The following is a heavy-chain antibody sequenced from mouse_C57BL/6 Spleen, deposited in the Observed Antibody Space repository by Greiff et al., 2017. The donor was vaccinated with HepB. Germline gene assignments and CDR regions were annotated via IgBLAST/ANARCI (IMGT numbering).Heavy chain of an antibody. CDR3: ARHAWLLPYAMDY. CDR2: IWSDGST. Sequence: VKLQESGPGLVAPSQSLSITCTVSGFSLTSYGVHWVRQPPGKGLEWLVVIWSDGSTTYNSALKSRLSISKDNSKSQVFLKMNSLQTDDTAMYYCARHAWLLPYAMDYWGQGTSVTVSS. J-gene: IGHJ4*01. D-gene: IGHD2-3*01. V-gene: IGHV2-6-1*01. CDR1: GFSLTSYG.